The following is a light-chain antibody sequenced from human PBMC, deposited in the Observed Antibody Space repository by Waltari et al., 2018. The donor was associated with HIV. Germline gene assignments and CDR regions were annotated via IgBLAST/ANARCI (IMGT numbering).Light chain of an antibody. J-gene: IGLJ2*01. V-gene: IGLV2-14*03. CDR2: DVI. CDR1: SSDVGGYNY. CDR3: SSYTAYSTLI. Sequence: QSALTQPASVSGSPGQSITFSCTGTSSDVGGYNYVSWYQQNPGKAPKLLIYDVIKRPSGVSARFSGSKSGNTASLTISGLQAEDEADYYCSSYTAYSTLIFGGGTKLTVL.